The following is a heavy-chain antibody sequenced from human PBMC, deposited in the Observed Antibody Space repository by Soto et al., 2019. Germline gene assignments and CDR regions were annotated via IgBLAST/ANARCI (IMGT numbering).Heavy chain of an antibody. CDR3: ARGASNWQYFDY. CDR2: FHYTGIS. D-gene: IGHD4-4*01. Sequence: PSATLSHSCPVSPVYIRGYDWSWLRQPPGKGLEWIGYFHYTGISNYNSSLKSRVTMSLDTSKNQFSLKLSSVSAADTAIYYCARGASNWQYFDYWGQGDLVTFSS. V-gene: IGHV4-59*01. J-gene: IGHJ4*02. CDR1: PVYIRGYD.